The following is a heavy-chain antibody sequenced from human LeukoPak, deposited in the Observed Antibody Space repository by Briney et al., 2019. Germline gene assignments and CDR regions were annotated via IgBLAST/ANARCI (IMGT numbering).Heavy chain of an antibody. J-gene: IGHJ5*02. CDR1: GGTFSSYA. CDR2: IIPILGIA. V-gene: IGHV1-69*04. Sequence: EASVTVSCKASGGTFSSYAISWVRQAPGQGLEWMGRIIPILGIANYAQKFQGRVTITADKSTSTAYMELSSLRSEDTAVYYCAREEGVAAAGNWFDPWGQGTLVTVSS. D-gene: IGHD6-13*01. CDR3: AREEGVAAAGNWFDP.